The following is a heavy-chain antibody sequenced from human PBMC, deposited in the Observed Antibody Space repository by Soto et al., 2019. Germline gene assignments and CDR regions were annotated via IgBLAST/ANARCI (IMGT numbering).Heavy chain of an antibody. J-gene: IGHJ4*02. CDR2: ISSSSSTI. D-gene: IGHD4-17*01. CDR3: ARDSMTTVTSPLFY. V-gene: IGHV3-48*01. CDR1: GFTFSSYS. Sequence: EVQLVESGGGLVQPGGSLRLSCAASGFTFSSYSMNWVRQAPGKGLEWVSYISSSSSTIYYADSVKGRFTISRDNAKNSLYLQMNSLRAEDTAVYYRARDSMTTVTSPLFYWGQGTLVTVSS.